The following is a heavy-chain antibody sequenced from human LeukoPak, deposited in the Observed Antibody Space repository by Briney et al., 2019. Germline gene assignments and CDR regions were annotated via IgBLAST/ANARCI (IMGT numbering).Heavy chain of an antibody. Sequence: SSETLSLTCAVYGGSFSGYYWSWIRQPPGKGLEWIGEINHSGSTNYNPSLKSRVTISVDTSKNQFSLKLSSVTAADTAVYYCARRATIFGVVIIVRAFDIWGQGTMVTVSS. CDR3: ARRATIFGVVIIVRAFDI. J-gene: IGHJ3*02. V-gene: IGHV4-34*01. D-gene: IGHD3-3*01. CDR1: GGSFSGYY. CDR2: INHSGST.